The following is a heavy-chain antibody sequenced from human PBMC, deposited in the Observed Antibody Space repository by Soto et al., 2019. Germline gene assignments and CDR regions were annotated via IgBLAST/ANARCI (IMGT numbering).Heavy chain of an antibody. CDR1: GGSISSYY. Sequence: SETLSLTCSVSGGSISSYYWNWIRQPPGRGLEWIGYVFYSGKTNSNPSLKSRVTISVDTSKNQFSLKLRSVTAADTAVYYCAKGVVGQWANCWAQGPRFTGS. D-gene: IGHD1-26*01. CDR2: VFYSGKT. V-gene: IGHV4-59*01. CDR3: AKGVVGQWANC. J-gene: IGHJ4*02.